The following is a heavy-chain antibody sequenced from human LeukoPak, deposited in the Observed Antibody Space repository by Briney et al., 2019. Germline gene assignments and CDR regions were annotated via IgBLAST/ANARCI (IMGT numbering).Heavy chain of an antibody. D-gene: IGHD7-27*01. Sequence: GGSLRLSCAASGFTFSDHAMSWVRQAPAKGLEWVSSINGNGGGSYYIDSVKGRFTVSRDNSENALYLQMNNLRTEDTAVYFCAKGGTADPVGWTHWGQGSLVTVFS. V-gene: IGHV3-23*01. CDR1: GFTFSDHA. J-gene: IGHJ4*02. CDR3: AKGGTADPVGWTH. CDR2: INGNGGGS.